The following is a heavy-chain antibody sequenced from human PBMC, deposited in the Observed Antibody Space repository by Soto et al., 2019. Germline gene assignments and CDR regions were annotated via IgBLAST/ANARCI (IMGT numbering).Heavy chain of an antibody. CDR3: ARDRQLDDAFDI. CDR1: GGTFSSYA. D-gene: IGHD6-6*01. J-gene: IGHJ3*02. Sequence: ASVTVSCQASGGTFSSYAISWVRQAPGQGLEWMGGIIPIFGTANYAQKFQGRVTITADESTSTAYMELSSLRSEDTAVYYCARDRQLDDAFDIWGQGTMVTVSS. CDR2: IIPIFGTA. V-gene: IGHV1-69*13.